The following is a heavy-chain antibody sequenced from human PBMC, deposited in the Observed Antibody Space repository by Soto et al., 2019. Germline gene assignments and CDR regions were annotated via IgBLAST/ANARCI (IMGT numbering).Heavy chain of an antibody. D-gene: IGHD3-10*01. CDR2: VFPGGPT. V-gene: IGHV4-4*07. CDR1: GDPITSYF. J-gene: IGHJ4*02. Sequence: SETLSLTCTVSGDPITSYFWTWLRQPAGKGLEWIGHVFPGGPTSHNSSLKSRVSMSVDTSKNQFSLTLTSVTAADTAVYYCARTLSGFTYGSRQFYFDYWGQGTLVTVS. CDR3: ARTLSGFTYGSRQFYFDY.